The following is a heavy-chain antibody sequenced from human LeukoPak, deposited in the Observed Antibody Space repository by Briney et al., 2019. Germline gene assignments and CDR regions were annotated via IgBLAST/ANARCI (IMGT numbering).Heavy chain of an antibody. CDR1: GFTFSDYY. CDR2: ISSSGSTI. V-gene: IGHV3-11*04. CDR3: ASTYVVVTAVHDAFHI. J-gene: IGHJ3*02. Sequence: GGSLRLSCAASGFTFSDYYMSWIRQAPGKGLEWVSYISSSGSTIYYADSVKGRFTISRDNAKNSLYLQMNSLRAEDTAVYYCASTYVVVTAVHDAFHIWGQGTMVTVSS. D-gene: IGHD2-21*02.